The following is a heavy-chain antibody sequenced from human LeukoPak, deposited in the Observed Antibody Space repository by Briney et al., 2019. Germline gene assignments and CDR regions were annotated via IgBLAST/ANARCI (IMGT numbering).Heavy chain of an antibody. V-gene: IGHV4-59*01. J-gene: IGHJ3*02. CDR1: GGSLSRDY. Sequence: PSETLSLTCTVSGGSLSRDYGSSIRQPPGKGLEWIGYIYYSVNTTYTTSLKSRVTISVDTSKNQFSLKLSSVTAADTAVYYCARVKYYYDSSDQAAFDIWGQGTMVTVSS. CDR3: ARVKYYYDSSDQAAFDI. CDR2: IYYSVNT. D-gene: IGHD3-22*01.